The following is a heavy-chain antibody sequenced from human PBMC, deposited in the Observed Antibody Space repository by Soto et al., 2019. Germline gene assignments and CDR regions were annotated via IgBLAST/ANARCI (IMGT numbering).Heavy chain of an antibody. D-gene: IGHD2-15*01. CDR3: ARHISTLRSYFYDMDV. J-gene: IGHJ6*02. CDR1: GYTFTDYW. V-gene: IGHV5-51*01. Sequence: VDSLKISCNGSGYTFTDYWIGWVRQLPGKCLEWMGIIYPDDSDTRYSPSFQGHVTITVDKSTSTAYLQWNALKASDTAMYYCARHISTLRSYFYDMDVWGQGTTVTASS. CDR2: IYPDDSDT.